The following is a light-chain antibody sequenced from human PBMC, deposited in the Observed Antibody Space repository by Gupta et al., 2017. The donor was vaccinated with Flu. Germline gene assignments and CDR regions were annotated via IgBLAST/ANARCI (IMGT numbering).Light chain of an antibody. J-gene: IGLJ3*02. CDR2: DVS. V-gene: IGLV2-23*02. CDR1: SSDVGSYNL. CDR3: CSYAGSITWV. Sequence: ITISCTGTSSDVGSYNLVSWYQHHPGKAPKVIIYDVSKWPSGVSNRFSGSKSGNTASLTISGLQADDEADYYCCSYAGSITWVFGGGTKLTVL.